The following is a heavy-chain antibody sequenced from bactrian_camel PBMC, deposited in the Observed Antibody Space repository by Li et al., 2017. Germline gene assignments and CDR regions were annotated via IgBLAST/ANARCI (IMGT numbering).Heavy chain of an antibody. J-gene: IGHJ4*01. CDR2: INNGGGLT. CDR1: GFTFSRYW. D-gene: IGHD4*01. CDR3: ANSRERYSDYVHVY. V-gene: IGHV3S1*01. Sequence: VQLVESGGDLVQPGGSLRLSCATSGFTFSRYWMTWVRQAPGKGLEWVSSINNGGGLTYYTDSVKGRFTISRDNAKNTLYLQLNSLETEDTAMYYCANSRERYSDYVHVYWGQGTQVTVS.